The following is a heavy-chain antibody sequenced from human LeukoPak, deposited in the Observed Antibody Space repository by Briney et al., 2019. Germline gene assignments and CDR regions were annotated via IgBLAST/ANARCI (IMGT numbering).Heavy chain of an antibody. Sequence: GGSLRLSCVASGFTFSNFGMNWVRQAPGKGLEWVSAISGSGRRTSYADSVKGRFTMSRDNSKNSLYLQMNSLRAEDTAVYYCARDPHGGNSRGVVYWGQGTLVTVSS. CDR3: ARDPHGGNSRGVVY. CDR2: ISGSGRRT. J-gene: IGHJ4*02. CDR1: GFTFSNFG. D-gene: IGHD4-23*01. V-gene: IGHV3-23*01.